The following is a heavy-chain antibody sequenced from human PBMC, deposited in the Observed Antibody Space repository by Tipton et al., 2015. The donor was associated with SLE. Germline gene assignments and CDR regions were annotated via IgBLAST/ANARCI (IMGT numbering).Heavy chain of an antibody. CDR1: GFTFSRYE. Sequence: GSLRLSCAASGFTFSRYEMNWVRQAPGKGLEWISYISNSGTYYADSVKGRFTISRDIAKNSLYLQMNSLRAEDTALYYCARIYSGYEFDYWGQGTLVTVSS. J-gene: IGHJ4*02. CDR2: ISNSGT. D-gene: IGHD5-12*01. CDR3: ARIYSGYEFDY. V-gene: IGHV3-48*03.